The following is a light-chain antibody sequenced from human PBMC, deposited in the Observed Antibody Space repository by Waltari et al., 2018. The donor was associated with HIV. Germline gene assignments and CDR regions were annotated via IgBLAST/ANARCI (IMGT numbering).Light chain of an antibody. J-gene: IGLJ1*01. CDR3: CSYAGSSTHV. Sequence: QSALTQHASVSGSPGQSLTISCTGTSSDVGNYNVVSWYQQHPGKAPKLMIYEVSKRPSGVSNRFSGSKSGNTASLTISGLQAEDEADYYCCSYAGSSTHVFGTGTKVTVL. CDR1: SSDVGNYNV. V-gene: IGLV2-23*02. CDR2: EVS.